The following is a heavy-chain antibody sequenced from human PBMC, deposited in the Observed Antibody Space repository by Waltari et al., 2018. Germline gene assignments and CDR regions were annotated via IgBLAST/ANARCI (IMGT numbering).Heavy chain of an antibody. J-gene: IGHJ6*03. CDR1: GFTFSSYT. CDR2: ISYDGSNK. Sequence: QVQLVEPGGGVVQPGTSLRLSCAASGFTFSSYTMHWVRQAPGKGLDWVAVISYDGSNKYYADSVKGRFTVSRDNSKNTLDLQMDSLRPEDTALYYCARTYESGSYYYYMDVWGRGTTVAISS. V-gene: IGHV3-30*04. D-gene: IGHD3-3*01. CDR3: ARTYESGSYYYYMDV.